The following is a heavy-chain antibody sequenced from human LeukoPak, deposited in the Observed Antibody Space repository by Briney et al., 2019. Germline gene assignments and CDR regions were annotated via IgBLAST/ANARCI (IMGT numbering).Heavy chain of an antibody. Sequence: ASVKVSCKASGYTFTSYGISWVRQAPGQGLEWMGWISAYNGNTNYAQKLQGRVTMTTDTSTSTAYMELRSLRSDDTAVYYCARDRRNYYGSGSYYKDAFDIWGQGTMVTVSS. CDR1: GYTFTSYG. D-gene: IGHD3-10*01. V-gene: IGHV1-18*01. CDR2: ISAYNGNT. J-gene: IGHJ3*02. CDR3: ARDRRNYYGSGSYYKDAFDI.